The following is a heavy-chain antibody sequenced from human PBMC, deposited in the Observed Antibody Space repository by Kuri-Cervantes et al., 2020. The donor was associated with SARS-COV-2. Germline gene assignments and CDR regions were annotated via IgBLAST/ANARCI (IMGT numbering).Heavy chain of an antibody. CDR2: IYYTGKT. Sequence: GSLRLSCTVSGGSISSSRYYWGWIRQPPGKRLEWIGSIYYTGKTFYSPPLKTRVTISVDPSKNQFSLKLTSVTAADTGRYYCARGLIAVIPSPILGLGPHYFSYHMDVWGPGTTVTVSS. CDR1: GGSISSSRYY. V-gene: IGHV4-39*01. CDR3: ARGLIAVIPSPILGLGPHYFSYHMDV. J-gene: IGHJ6*02. D-gene: IGHD2-2*01.